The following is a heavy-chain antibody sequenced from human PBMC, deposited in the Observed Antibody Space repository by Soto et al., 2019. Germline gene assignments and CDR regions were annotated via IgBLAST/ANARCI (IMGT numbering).Heavy chain of an antibody. Sequence: QVQLQQWGAGLLKPSETLSLTCAVYGRSFSGYYWSWIRQPPGKGLEWIGEITHSGSTNYNPSLKSRVTISIDTSKNQFSLKLTSVTAADTAVYYCAQGVGHYWGQGAVVTVSS. D-gene: IGHD1-26*01. CDR1: GRSFSGYY. V-gene: IGHV4-34*01. CDR2: ITHSGST. CDR3: AQGVGHY. J-gene: IGHJ4*02.